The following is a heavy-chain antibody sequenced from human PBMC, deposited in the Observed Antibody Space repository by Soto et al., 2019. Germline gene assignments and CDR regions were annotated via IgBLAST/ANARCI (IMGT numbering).Heavy chain of an antibody. CDR2: IWYDGSNK. Sequence: GGSLRLSCAASGFTFSSYGMHWVRQAPGKGLEWVAVIWYDGSNKYYADSVKGRFTISRDNSKNTLYLQMNSLRAEDTAVYYCARWGYYDFWSGYPWYYYYYMDVWGKGTTVTVSS. V-gene: IGHV3-33*01. D-gene: IGHD3-3*01. J-gene: IGHJ6*03. CDR1: GFTFSSYG. CDR3: ARWGYYDFWSGYPWYYYYYMDV.